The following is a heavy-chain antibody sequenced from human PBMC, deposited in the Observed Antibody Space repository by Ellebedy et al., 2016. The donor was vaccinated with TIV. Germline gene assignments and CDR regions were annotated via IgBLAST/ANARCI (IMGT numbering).Heavy chain of an antibody. V-gene: IGHV4-34*01. CDR2: INHSGST. CDR3: ARWFGELLYVRWFDP. CDR1: DGSFNDYY. D-gene: IGHD3-10*01. J-gene: IGHJ5*02. Sequence: SETLSLTCAVYDGSFNDYYWSWIRQPPGKGLEWIGEINHSGSTSYNPSLMSRVTISVDTSKNQLSLKLRSVTAADTAVYYCARWFGELLYVRWFDPWGQGTLVTVSS.